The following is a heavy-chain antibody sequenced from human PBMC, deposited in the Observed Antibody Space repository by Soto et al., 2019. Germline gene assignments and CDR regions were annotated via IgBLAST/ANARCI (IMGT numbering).Heavy chain of an antibody. D-gene: IGHD6-19*01. J-gene: IGHJ4*02. CDR1: GFTFSSYW. CDR2: IKQDGSEK. Sequence: RLSCAASGFTFSSYWMSWVRQAPGKGLEWVANIKQDGSEKYYVDSVKGRFTISRDNAKNSLYLQMNSLRAEDTAVYYCARGSIAVAGTFDYWGQGTLVTVSS. V-gene: IGHV3-7*01. CDR3: ARGSIAVAGTFDY.